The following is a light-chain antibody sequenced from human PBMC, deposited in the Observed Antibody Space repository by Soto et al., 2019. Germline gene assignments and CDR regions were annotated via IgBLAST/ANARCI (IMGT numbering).Light chain of an antibody. J-gene: IGKJ1*01. CDR1: QSVSSN. Sequence: EIVMTQSPATLSVSPGERATLSCRASQSVSSNVAWYQQEPGQAPRLLIYGASRRATGIPDRFSGSGSGTEFTLTITSLQPDDFATYFCQQYNGYSTFGQGTKVDIK. CDR2: GAS. CDR3: QQYNGYST. V-gene: IGKV3D-15*01.